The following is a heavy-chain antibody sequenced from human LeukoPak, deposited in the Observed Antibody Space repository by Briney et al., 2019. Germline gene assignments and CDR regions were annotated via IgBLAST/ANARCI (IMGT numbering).Heavy chain of an antibody. CDR1: GSTFSSYG. V-gene: IGHV3-33*01. CDR2: IWYDGSNK. D-gene: IGHD5/OR15-5a*01. Sequence: GGSLRLSCAAPGSTFSSYGMHWVRQAPAKGLEWEAVIWYDGSNKYYADSVKGRFTISRDNSKNTLYLQMSSLRAEDTAVYYCARDRIYHYFDYWGQGTLVTVSS. J-gene: IGHJ4*02. CDR3: ARDRIYHYFDY.